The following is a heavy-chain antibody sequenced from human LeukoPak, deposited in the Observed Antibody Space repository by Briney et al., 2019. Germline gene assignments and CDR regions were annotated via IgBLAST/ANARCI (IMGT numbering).Heavy chain of an antibody. D-gene: IGHD7-27*01. CDR1: GYSFIGYY. CDR3: AKSTNWGSISDGFDI. J-gene: IGHJ3*02. Sequence: ASVKVSCKASGYSFIGYYIHWVRQAPGQGLEWMGWINPNSGGANYAQKFQGRVTMTRDTSISTVYMESTRLRSDDTAMYYCAKSTNWGSISDGFDIWGQGTMVTVAS. V-gene: IGHV1-2*02. CDR2: INPNSGGA.